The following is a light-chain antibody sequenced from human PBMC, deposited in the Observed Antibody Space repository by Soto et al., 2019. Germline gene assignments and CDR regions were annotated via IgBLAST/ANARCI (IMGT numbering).Light chain of an antibody. V-gene: IGKV1-33*01. Sequence: DIQMTQSPSSLSASVGDRVTITCQASQDISNYLNWYQQKPGKAPKLLIYDASNLETGVPSRFSGSGSGKYFTFTISSLQPEDIATYYCQQYDNLPSTFGGGTKVEIK. J-gene: IGKJ4*01. CDR3: QQYDNLPST. CDR2: DAS. CDR1: QDISNY.